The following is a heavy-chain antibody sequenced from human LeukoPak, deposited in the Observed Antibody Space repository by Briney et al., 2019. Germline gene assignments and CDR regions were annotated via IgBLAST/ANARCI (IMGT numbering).Heavy chain of an antibody. V-gene: IGHV3-21*01. J-gene: IGHJ4*02. CDR2: ISSSSSYI. CDR1: GFTFSSYS. D-gene: IGHD6-13*01. CDR3: ARENYKIAAAGFDY. Sequence: PGGSLRLSCAASGFTFSSYSMNWVRQAPGKGLEWVSSISSSSSYIYYADSVKGRFTISRDNAKNSLYLQMNSLRAEDTAVYYCARENYKIAAAGFDYWGQGTLVTVSS.